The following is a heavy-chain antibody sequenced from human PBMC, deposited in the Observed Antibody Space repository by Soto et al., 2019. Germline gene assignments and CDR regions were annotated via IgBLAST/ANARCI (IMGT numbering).Heavy chain of an antibody. Sequence: EMQLLEFGGGLVQPGGSLRLSCAASGFTFSSYALSWVRKAPGKGLEWVSTIGTSDDGTYYADSVKGRFTISRDNSKNTLFLQMNSLRAEDTALYYCAKGATISQSVDYWGQGTLVTVSS. CDR2: IGTSDDGT. V-gene: IGHV3-23*01. J-gene: IGHJ4*02. D-gene: IGHD5-12*01. CDR3: AKGATISQSVDY. CDR1: GFTFSSYA.